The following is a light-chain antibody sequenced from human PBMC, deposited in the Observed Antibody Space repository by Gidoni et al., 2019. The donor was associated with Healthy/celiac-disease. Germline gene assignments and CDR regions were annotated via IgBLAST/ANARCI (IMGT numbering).Light chain of an antibody. Sequence: DLVMTQSPLSLPATPGEPASISCRSSPSLLHSNGYNYLDWYLQKPGQSPQLLIYLGSNRASGVPDRFSGSGSGTDFTLKISRVEAEDVGVYYCMQALQTPYTFGQGTKLEIK. J-gene: IGKJ2*01. CDR2: LGS. V-gene: IGKV2-28*01. CDR3: MQALQTPYT. CDR1: PSLLHSNGYNY.